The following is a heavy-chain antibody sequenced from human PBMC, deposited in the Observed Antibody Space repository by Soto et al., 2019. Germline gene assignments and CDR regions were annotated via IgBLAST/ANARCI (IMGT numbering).Heavy chain of an antibody. Sequence: PGGSLRLSCAASGFTFSSYAMSWVRQAPGKGLEWVSAISGSGGSTYYADSVKGRFTISRDNSTNTLYLQMNSLRAEDTAVYYCATTAPIYGAAAGTVYWGQGTLVTVSS. CDR2: ISGSGGST. CDR3: ATTAPIYGAAAGTVY. D-gene: IGHD6-13*01. CDR1: GFTFSSYA. V-gene: IGHV3-23*01. J-gene: IGHJ4*02.